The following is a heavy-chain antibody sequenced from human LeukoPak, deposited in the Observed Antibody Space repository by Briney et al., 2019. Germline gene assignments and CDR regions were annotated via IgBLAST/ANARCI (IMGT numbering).Heavy chain of an antibody. CDR3: ARGLTIPLDV. CDR2: IRSSSSSTI. V-gene: IGHV3-48*02. CDR1: GFTFSTYS. Sequence: GGSLRLSCAASGFTFSTYSMNWVRQAPGKGLEWVSYIRSSSSSTIYYAESVKGRFTISRDNAKNSLYLQMNSLRDEDTAVYYCARGLTIPLDVWGQGTAVTVSS. J-gene: IGHJ6*02. D-gene: IGHD2-21*01.